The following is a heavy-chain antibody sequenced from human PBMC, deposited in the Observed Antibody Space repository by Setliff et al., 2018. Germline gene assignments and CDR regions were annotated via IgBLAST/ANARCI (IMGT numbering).Heavy chain of an antibody. CDR2: IWFDGSNH. Sequence: PGGSLRLSCAASGFTSSMYGVHWVRQAPGKGLEWVAAIWFDGSNHYYVDSVKGRFIISRDNSKNTLYLQMNSLRAEDTAVYFCAKESGAHYFYYYYMDVWGKGTTVTVS. V-gene: IGHV3-33*06. CDR3: AKESGAHYFYYYYMDV. D-gene: IGHD2-15*01. CDR1: GFTSSMYG. J-gene: IGHJ6*03.